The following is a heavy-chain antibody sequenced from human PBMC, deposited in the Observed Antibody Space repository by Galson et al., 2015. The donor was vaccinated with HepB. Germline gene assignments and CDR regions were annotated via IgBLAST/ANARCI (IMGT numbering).Heavy chain of an antibody. Sequence: SVKVSCKASGGIFSNYDINWVRQAPGQGLEWMGGIIPVFGIASYAQKFQGRVTITADESTSTAYMELSSLRSEDTAVYYCARGWAATYFDYWGQGTLVTVSS. CDR1: GGIFSNYD. D-gene: IGHD2-15*01. V-gene: IGHV1-69*13. CDR2: IIPVFGIA. CDR3: ARGWAATYFDY. J-gene: IGHJ4*02.